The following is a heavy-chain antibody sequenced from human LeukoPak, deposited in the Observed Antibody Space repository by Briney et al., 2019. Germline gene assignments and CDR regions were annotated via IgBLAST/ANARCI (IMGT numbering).Heavy chain of an antibody. CDR1: GFTFSNYR. CDR2: INQDGSEK. CDR3: SRGGTITWVEDY. D-gene: IGHD3-16*01. V-gene: IGHV3-7*05. J-gene: IGHJ4*02. Sequence: QSGGSLRLSCVASGFTFSNYRMDWVRQAPGKGLEWVAKINQDGSEKYYVDSVKGRFTISRDSTKNSLYLQMNSLRAEDTAVYYCSRGGTITWVEDYWGQGTLVTVSS.